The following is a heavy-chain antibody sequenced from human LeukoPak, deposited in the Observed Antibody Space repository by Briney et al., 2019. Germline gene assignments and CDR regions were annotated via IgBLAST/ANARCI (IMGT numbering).Heavy chain of an antibody. Sequence: GASVKVSCKASGGTFSSYASSWVRQAPGQGLEWMGGIIPIFGTANYAQKFQGRVTITTDESTSTAYMELSSLRSEDTAVYYCGRGHAYYYGSGSYPAWGQGTLVTVSS. D-gene: IGHD3-10*01. CDR1: GGTFSSYA. CDR2: IIPIFGTA. J-gene: IGHJ5*02. CDR3: GRGHAYYYGSGSYPA. V-gene: IGHV1-69*05.